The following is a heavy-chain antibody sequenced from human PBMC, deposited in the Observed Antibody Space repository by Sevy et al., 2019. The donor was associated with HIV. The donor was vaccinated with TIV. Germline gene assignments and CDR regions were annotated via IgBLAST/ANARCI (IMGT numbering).Heavy chain of an antibody. CDR1: GFTFSSYA. Sequence: GGSLRLSCAASGFTFSSYAMSWVRQAPGKGLEWVSAISGSGGSTYYADSVKGRFTISRDNSKNTLYLQMNSLGAEDTAVYYGAKVRGKWELATIYDYWGQGTLVTVSS. J-gene: IGHJ4*02. D-gene: IGHD1-26*01. CDR2: ISGSGGST. CDR3: AKVRGKWELATIYDY. V-gene: IGHV3-23*01.